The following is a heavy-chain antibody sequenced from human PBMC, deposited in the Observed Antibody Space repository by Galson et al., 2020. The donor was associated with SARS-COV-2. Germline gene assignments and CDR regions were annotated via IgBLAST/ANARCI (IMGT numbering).Heavy chain of an antibody. V-gene: IGHV3-30-3*01. CDR3: ARDQVGHWFDP. CDR2: ISYDGSNK. J-gene: IGHJ5*02. Sequence: PGGSLRLSCAASGFTFSSYAMHWVRQAPGKGLEWVAVISYDGSNKYYADSVKGRFTISRDNSKNTLYLQMNSLRAEDTAVYYCARDQVGHWFDPWGQGTLVTVSS. CDR1: GFTFSSYA.